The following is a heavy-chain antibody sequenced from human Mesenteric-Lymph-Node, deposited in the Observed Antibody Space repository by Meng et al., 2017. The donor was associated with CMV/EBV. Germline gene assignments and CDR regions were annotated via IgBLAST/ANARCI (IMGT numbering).Heavy chain of an antibody. V-gene: IGHV3-15*01. CDR3: TTGVTGTSPHYYYYGMDV. Sequence: GESLKISCAASGFTFSNAWMSWVRQAPGKGLEWVGRIKSKTDGGTTDYAAPVKGRFTISRDDSKNTLYLQMNSLKTEDTAVYYCTTGVTGTSPHYYYYGMDVWGQGTTVTVSS. CDR2: IKSKTDGGTT. D-gene: IGHD1-7*01. J-gene: IGHJ6*02. CDR1: GFTFSNAW.